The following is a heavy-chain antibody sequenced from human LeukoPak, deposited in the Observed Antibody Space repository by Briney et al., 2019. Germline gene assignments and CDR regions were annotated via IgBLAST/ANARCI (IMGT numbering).Heavy chain of an antibody. CDR3: ARHLYYYDSSGYYLLTNAFGI. Sequence: SQTLSLTCAISGDSVSSNSAAWNWIRQSPSRGLEWLGRTYYRSKWYNDYAVSVKSRITINPDTSKNQFSLQLNSVTPEDTAVYYCARHLYYYDSSGYYLLTNAFGIWGQGTMVTVSS. J-gene: IGHJ3*02. CDR2: TYYRSKWYN. V-gene: IGHV6-1*01. D-gene: IGHD3-22*01. CDR1: GDSVSSNSAA.